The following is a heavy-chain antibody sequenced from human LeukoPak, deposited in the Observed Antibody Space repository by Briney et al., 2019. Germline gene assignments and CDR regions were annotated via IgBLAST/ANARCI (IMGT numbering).Heavy chain of an antibody. J-gene: IGHJ4*01. V-gene: IGHV1-2*05. CDR3: ARRGYSYGYGMSL. CDR2: INPNSGGT. Sequence: ASVKVSCKASGYTFTGYYMHGVRQAPGQGLEGMGRINPNSGGTNYAQKFQGRVTMTRDTSISTACMELSRLRSDDTDVYYCARRGYSYGYGMSLWGQGTLVTVSS. D-gene: IGHD5-18*01. CDR1: GYTFTGYY.